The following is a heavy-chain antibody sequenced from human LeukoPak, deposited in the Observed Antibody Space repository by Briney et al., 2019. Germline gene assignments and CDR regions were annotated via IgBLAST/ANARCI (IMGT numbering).Heavy chain of an antibody. V-gene: IGHV3-48*04. CDR1: GFHFRSYR. D-gene: IGHD3-10*01. J-gene: IGHJ4*02. CDR3: ARDPDASPGPGWDY. Sequence: GGSLRLSCAASGFHFRSYRMIWVRQAPGKGLGWLSSISGSSTTIYYADSVKGRFTISRDNAKNSMYLQMNSLRTEDTAVYYCARDPDASPGPGWDYWGQGNMVTVSS. CDR2: ISGSSTTI.